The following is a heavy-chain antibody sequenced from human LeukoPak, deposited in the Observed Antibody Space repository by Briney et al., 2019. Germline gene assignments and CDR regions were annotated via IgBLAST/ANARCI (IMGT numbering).Heavy chain of an antibody. Sequence: ASVKVSCKASGGTFSSYAISWVRQAPGQGLEWMGRIIPILGIANYAQKFQGRVTITADKSTSTAYMELSSLRSEDTAVYYCARDGYYDSSGYAPNFDYWGQGTLVTVSS. CDR3: ARDGYYDSSGYAPNFDY. J-gene: IGHJ4*02. D-gene: IGHD3-22*01. CDR2: IIPILGIA. CDR1: GGTFSSYA. V-gene: IGHV1-69*04.